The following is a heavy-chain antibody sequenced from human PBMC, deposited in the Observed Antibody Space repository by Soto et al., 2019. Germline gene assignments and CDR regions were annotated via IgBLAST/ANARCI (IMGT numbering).Heavy chain of an antibody. CDR2: IYYSGST. J-gene: IGHJ5*02. D-gene: IGHD3-3*01. CDR3: ARVGYDFWSGSRGNNWFDP. V-gene: IGHV4-59*01. Sequence: QVQLQESGPGLVKPSETLSLTCTVSGGSISSYYWSWIRQPPGKGLEWIGYIYYSGSTNYNPSLKSRVTRSVDTPKNQFSLKLSSVTAADTAVYYCARVGYDFWSGSRGNNWFDPWGQGTLVTVSS. CDR1: GGSISSYY.